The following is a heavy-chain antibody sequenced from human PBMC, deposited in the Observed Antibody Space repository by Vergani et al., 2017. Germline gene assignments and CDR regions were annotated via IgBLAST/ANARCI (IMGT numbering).Heavy chain of an antibody. CDR2: ISWNSGSI. V-gene: IGHV3-9*01. D-gene: IGHD2-15*01. Sequence: EVQLVESGGGLVQPGRSLRLSCAASGFTFDDYAMHWVRQAPGKGLEWVSGISWNSGSIGYADSVKGRFTISRDNAENSLYLQMNRLRVEDTAVYYCASLGYCSGGGCAAPFDYWGQGTLVTVSS. J-gene: IGHJ4*02. CDR3: ASLGYCSGGGCAAPFDY. CDR1: GFTFDDYA.